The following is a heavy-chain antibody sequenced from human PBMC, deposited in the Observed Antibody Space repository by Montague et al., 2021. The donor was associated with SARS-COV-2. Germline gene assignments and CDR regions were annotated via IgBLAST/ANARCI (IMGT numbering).Heavy chain of an antibody. V-gene: IGHV2-70*13. CDR1: GFSLTTSGML. D-gene: IGHD3-22*01. CDR2: IDWDXDK. Sequence: PALVKPTQTLTLTCTLSGFSLTTSGMLVSWIRQPPGKALEWLALIDWDXDKYYSTSLKTRLAISKDTSIDQVVLTMTDMDPVDTATYYCARMVRDSSGYDAFDIWGQGTMVTVSS. J-gene: IGHJ3*02. CDR3: ARMVRDSSGYDAFDI.